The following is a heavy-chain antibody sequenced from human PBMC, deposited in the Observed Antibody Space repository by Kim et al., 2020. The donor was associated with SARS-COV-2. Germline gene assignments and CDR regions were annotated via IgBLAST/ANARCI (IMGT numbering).Heavy chain of an antibody. Sequence: TYANPALKIRVTISPDTSKNQFSLKLNSVTAADTAVYYCGRLSSSRVDSCGQGTLVTVSS. J-gene: IGHJ4*02. D-gene: IGHD6-13*01. CDR3: GRLSSSRVDS. CDR2: T. V-gene: IGHV4-39*01.